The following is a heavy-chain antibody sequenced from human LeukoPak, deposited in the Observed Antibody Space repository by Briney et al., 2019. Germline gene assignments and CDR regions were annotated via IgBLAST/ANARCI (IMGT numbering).Heavy chain of an antibody. CDR1: GGSISSSDYY. D-gene: IGHD6-13*01. Sequence: SVTLSLTCTVSGGSISSSDYYWGWIRQPPGEGLEWIGSISYSGATDHSPSLKSRVTISVDTSKNQFSLKLSFVTAADTAVYYCARHRREQQLELFDSWGQGTLVTVSS. CDR2: ISYSGAT. J-gene: IGHJ4*02. CDR3: ARHRREQQLELFDS. V-gene: IGHV4-39*01.